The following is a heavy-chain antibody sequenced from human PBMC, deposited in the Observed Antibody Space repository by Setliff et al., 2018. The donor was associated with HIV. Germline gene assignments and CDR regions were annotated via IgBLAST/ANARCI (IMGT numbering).Heavy chain of an antibody. Sequence: PSETLSLTCTVSGGSFSSYYWSWIRQPPGKGLEWIGEINHSGSTNYNPSLKSRVTISVDTSKNQFSLKVSSVTAADTAVYYCARERSLITNRRYFDSWGQGTQVTVSS. J-gene: IGHJ4*02. CDR2: INHSGST. CDR1: GGSFSSYY. CDR3: ARERSLITNRRYFDS. V-gene: IGHV4-34*01. D-gene: IGHD1-1*01.